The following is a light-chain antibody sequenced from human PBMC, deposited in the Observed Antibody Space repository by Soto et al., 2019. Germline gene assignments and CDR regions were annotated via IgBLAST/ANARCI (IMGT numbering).Light chain of an antibody. CDR3: AVWDDSLSGPV. CDR1: SSNIGSNY. CDR2: SNN. J-gene: IGLJ3*02. V-gene: IGLV1-47*02. Sequence: QSALTQPPSASGTPGQRVTISCSGSSSNIGSNYVFWYQQLPGTAPKLLIYSNNQRPSGVPDRFSGSKSGTSASLAISGLRSEDEADYYCAVWDDSLSGPVFGGGTKVTVL.